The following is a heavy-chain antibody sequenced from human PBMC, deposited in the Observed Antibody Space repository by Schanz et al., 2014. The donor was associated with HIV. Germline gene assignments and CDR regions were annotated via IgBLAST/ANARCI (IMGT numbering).Heavy chain of an antibody. CDR1: GGSFSGHY. CDR3: VRGFLMGRDYDYIWGSNRYAAWFDF. Sequence: QVHLQQWGAGLLKPSETLSLTCAVYGGSFSGHYWSWIRQPPGKGLEWIAEINQSGNTNYNPSLKSRVTRSTDTSKKQFSLKLSSVTAADTAVYYCVRGFLMGRDYDYIWGSNRYAAWFDFWGQGTLVAVSS. V-gene: IGHV4-34*01. J-gene: IGHJ5*01. D-gene: IGHD3-16*02. CDR2: INQSGNT.